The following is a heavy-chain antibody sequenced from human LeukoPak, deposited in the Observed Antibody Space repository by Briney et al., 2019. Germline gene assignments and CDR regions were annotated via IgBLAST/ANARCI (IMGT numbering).Heavy chain of an antibody. CDR2: ITGSGSGI. V-gene: IGHV3-23*01. Sequence: GASLRLSCAASGFTFSNYAMSWVRQAPGKGLQWVSAITGSGSGIYYADSMKSRFTISRDNSKNTLYLQINGLRAEDTAVYYCAKWGDYDVLTGYYVSDYWGQGTLVTVSS. J-gene: IGHJ4*02. CDR3: AKWGDYDVLTGYYVSDY. D-gene: IGHD3-9*01. CDR1: GFTFSNYA.